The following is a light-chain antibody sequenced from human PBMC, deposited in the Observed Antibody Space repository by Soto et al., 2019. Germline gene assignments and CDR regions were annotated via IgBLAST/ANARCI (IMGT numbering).Light chain of an antibody. J-gene: IGKJ1*01. CDR1: QSVSSY. CDR2: DAS. CDR3: QQRSNWRRT. Sequence: IVLTQSPATLCLSPGERATLSCRASQSVSSYLAWYQQKPGQAPRLLIYDASNRATGIPARFSGSGSGTDFTLTISSLEPEDFAVYYCQQRSNWRRTFGQGTKVDIK. V-gene: IGKV3-11*01.